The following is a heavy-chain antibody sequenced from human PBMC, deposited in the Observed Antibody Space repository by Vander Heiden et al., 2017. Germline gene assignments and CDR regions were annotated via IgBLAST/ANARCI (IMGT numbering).Heavy chain of an antibody. D-gene: IGHD6-6*01. Sequence: EVQLVETGGGLIQPGGSLRLSCAASGFNVSSNYMNWVRQAPGKGLEWVSSTYRGGSKYYADAWKGRFTVSRDKSKNTLYLQMKNLSAEDSAVYFFWRNALLDRSSSFSYWGHGTLVTVSS. CDR2: TYRGGSK. V-gene: IGHV3-53*02. CDR3: WRNALLDRSSSFSY. CDR1: GFNVSSNY. J-gene: IGHJ4*01.